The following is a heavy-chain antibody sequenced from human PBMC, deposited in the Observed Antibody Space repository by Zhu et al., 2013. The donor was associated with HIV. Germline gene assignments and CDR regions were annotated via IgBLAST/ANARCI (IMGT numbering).Heavy chain of an antibody. J-gene: IGHJ6*04. CDR2: IDPNNGGT. CDR1: GYTFTGFY. D-gene: IGHD7-27*01. V-gene: IGHV1-2*02. CDR3: ARGMANWGSLCMDV. Sequence: QVQLVQSGSEWGRPGASVKVSCKASGYTFTGFYMHWVRQAPGQGLEWMGWIDPNNGGTNYAQKFQGRVTMTTETSFNSAYMELIRLTSDDTAVYYCARGMANWGSLCMDVWGNGTTVIVSS.